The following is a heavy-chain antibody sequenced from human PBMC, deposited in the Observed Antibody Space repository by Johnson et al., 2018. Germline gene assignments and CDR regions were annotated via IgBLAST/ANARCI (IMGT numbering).Heavy chain of an antibody. J-gene: IGHJ1*01. CDR3: ARDKKGMASSWYTGGYFHH. CDR1: GFTFSDYY. CDR2: ISSSGSPI. Sequence: QVQLVQSGGVVVQPGGSLRLSCAASGFTFSDYYMSWIRQAPGKGLEWVSYISSSGSPISYADPVKGGFTIPRDNSKNTLSLQMNSLRAEDTAVYYCARDKKGMASSWYTGGYFHHWGQGTLVTVSS. D-gene: IGHD6-13*01. V-gene: IGHV3-11*04.